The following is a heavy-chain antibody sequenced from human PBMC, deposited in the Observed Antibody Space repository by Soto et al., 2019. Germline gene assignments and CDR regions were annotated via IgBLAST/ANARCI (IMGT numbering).Heavy chain of an antibody. CDR1: GFTFSSYW. V-gene: IGHV3-7*01. Sequence: GGSLRLSCAASGFTFSSYWMSWVRQAPGKGLEWVANIKQDGSEKYYVDSVKGRFTISRDNAKNSLYLQMNSLRAEDTAVYYCARAPRYSYASGYYYYYMDVWGKGTTVTVSS. CDR2: IKQDGSEK. J-gene: IGHJ6*03. D-gene: IGHD5-18*01. CDR3: ARAPRYSYASGYYYYYMDV.